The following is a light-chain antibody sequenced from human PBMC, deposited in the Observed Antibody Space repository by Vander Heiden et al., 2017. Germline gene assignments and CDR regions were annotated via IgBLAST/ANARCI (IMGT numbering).Light chain of an antibody. V-gene: IGLV1-51*02. CDR3: GTWDSSLSAGV. CDR2: ENN. Sequence: QSVLTQPPSVSAAPGQKVTISCSGSSSNIGNNYVSWYQQLPGTGPKLLIYENNKRPSGIPDRFSGSKSGTSATLGITGLQTGDEADYYCGTWDSSLSAGVFGGGTKLTAL. CDR1: SSNIGNNY. J-gene: IGLJ2*01.